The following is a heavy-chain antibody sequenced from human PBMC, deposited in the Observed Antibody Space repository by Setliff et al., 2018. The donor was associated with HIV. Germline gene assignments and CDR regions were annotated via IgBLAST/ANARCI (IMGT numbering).Heavy chain of an antibody. D-gene: IGHD4-17*01. Sequence: GSLRLSCAASGFTFSSYNMNWVRQAPGKGPEWVSNISSSSSTIYYADSVKGRFTISRDNTKNSLYLQMSGLSAEDTAVYYCARGPTTVTNYYYYYMDVWGKGTTVTVSS. J-gene: IGHJ6*03. V-gene: IGHV3-48*04. CDR2: ISSSSSTI. CDR3: ARGPTTVTNYYYYYMDV. CDR1: GFTFSSYN.